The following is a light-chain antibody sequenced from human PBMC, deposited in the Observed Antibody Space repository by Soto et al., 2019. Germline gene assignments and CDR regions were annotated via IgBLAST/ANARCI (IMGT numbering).Light chain of an antibody. CDR2: GAS. Sequence: EIVMTQSPATLSVSPGERATLSCRARPSVSRNLAWYQQKPGQAPRLLIYGASTRATGIPARFSGSWSGTEFSLAISSLQSEDFAVYFCQQYDNWPPTFGQGTKVEIK. CDR3: QQYDNWPPT. CDR1: PSVSRN. J-gene: IGKJ1*01. V-gene: IGKV3-15*01.